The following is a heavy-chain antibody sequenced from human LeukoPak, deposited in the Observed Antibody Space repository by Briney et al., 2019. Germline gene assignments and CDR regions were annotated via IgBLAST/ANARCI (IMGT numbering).Heavy chain of an antibody. CDR1: GFTFSSYS. D-gene: IGHD1-26*01. V-gene: IGHV3-21*01. CDR3: ARDQKRGIVGATVSIDY. Sequence: GGSLRLSCAASGFTFSSYSMNWVRQAPGKGLEWVSSISSSSSYIYYADSVKGRFTISRDNAKNSLYLQMNSLRAEDTAVYYCARDQKRGIVGATVSIDYWGQGTLVTVYS. J-gene: IGHJ4*02. CDR2: ISSSSSYI.